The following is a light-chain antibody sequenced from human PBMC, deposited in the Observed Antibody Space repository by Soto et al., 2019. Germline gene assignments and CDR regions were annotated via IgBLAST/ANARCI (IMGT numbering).Light chain of an antibody. CDR3: QQYYSTPRT. CDR1: QSVLYSSNNKNY. J-gene: IGKJ1*01. Sequence: DIVMTQSPDSLGVSLGEWATINCKSSQSVLYSSNNKNYLAWYQQKPGQPPKLLIYWASTRDSGVPDRFSGSGSGTDFTLTISSLQAEDVAVYYCQQYYSTPRTFGQGTKVELK. CDR2: WAS. V-gene: IGKV4-1*01.